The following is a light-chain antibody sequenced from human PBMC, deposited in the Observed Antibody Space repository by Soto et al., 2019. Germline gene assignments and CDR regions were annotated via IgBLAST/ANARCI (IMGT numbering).Light chain of an antibody. V-gene: IGKV3-20*01. CDR3: QQYGSSPWT. CDR1: QGVGSNY. J-gene: IGKJ1*01. CDR2: GAS. Sequence: EIVLTQSPGTLSLSPGERATLSCKASQGVGSNYLAWYQQKSGQAPRPLIYGASSRATGIPDRFSGSGSGADFTLTISRLEPEDCAVYYCQQYGSSPWTFGQGTTVEIK.